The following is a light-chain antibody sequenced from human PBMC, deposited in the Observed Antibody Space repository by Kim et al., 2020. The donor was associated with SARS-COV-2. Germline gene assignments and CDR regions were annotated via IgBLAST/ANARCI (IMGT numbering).Light chain of an antibody. CDR1: KLGYKY. CDR2: QDS. Sequence: SYELTQPPSVSVSPGQTASITCSGDKLGYKYACWYQQKPGQSPVLVIYQDSKRPSGIPERFSGSNSGNTATLTISRTQAMDEADYYCQAWDSSTHVVFGGGTQLTVL. J-gene: IGLJ2*01. V-gene: IGLV3-1*01. CDR3: QAWDSSTHVV.